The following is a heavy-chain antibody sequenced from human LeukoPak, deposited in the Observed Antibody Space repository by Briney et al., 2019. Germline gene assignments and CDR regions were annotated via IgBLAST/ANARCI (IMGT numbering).Heavy chain of an antibody. Sequence: ASVKVSCKASGGTFSSYAISWVRQAPGQGLEWMGGIIPIFGTANYAQKFQGRVTITADKSTSTAYMELSSLRSEDTAVYSCARGYEMGDFYFDYWGQGTLVTVSS. CDR1: GGTFSSYA. CDR2: IIPIFGTA. J-gene: IGHJ4*02. CDR3: ARGYEMGDFYFDY. D-gene: IGHD2-21*02. V-gene: IGHV1-69*06.